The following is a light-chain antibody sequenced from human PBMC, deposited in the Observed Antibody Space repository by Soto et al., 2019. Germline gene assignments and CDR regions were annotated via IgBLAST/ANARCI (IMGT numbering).Light chain of an antibody. Sequence: EIVLTQSPATLSLSPGERATLSCRASQSVSSYLAWYQQKPGQAPRLLIYDASNRATGIPARFSGSGSGTDFTLTISSLEPEDFGVYYCQQRSNWPPVFGQGTRLEIK. V-gene: IGKV3-11*01. CDR3: QQRSNWPPV. J-gene: IGKJ5*01. CDR1: QSVSSY. CDR2: DAS.